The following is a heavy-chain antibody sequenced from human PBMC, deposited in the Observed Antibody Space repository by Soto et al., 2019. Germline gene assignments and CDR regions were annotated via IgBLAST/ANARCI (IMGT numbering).Heavy chain of an antibody. CDR3: ASWALVGYCSGGSCYSDAFDI. V-gene: IGHV4-59*01. CDR1: GGSISSYY. D-gene: IGHD2-15*01. J-gene: IGHJ3*02. Sequence: SETLSLTCTVSGGSISSYYWSWIRQPPGKGLEWIGYIYYSGSTNYNPSLKSRVTISVDTSKNQFSLKLSSVTAADTAVYYCASWALVGYCSGGSCYSDAFDIWGQGTMVTVSS. CDR2: IYYSGST.